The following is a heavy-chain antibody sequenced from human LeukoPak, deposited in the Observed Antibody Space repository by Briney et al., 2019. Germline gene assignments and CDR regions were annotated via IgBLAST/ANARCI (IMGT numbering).Heavy chain of an antibody. CDR2: IYHSGST. Sequence: SETLSLTCTVSAYSISSGYYWGWIRQPPGKGLEWIGNIYHSGSTYYNPSLKSRVTISVDTSKNQFSLKLTSVTAADTAVYYCARFGSGSPWGQGTLVTVSS. CDR1: AYSISSGYY. CDR3: ARFGSGSP. J-gene: IGHJ5*02. V-gene: IGHV4-38-2*02. D-gene: IGHD3-10*01.